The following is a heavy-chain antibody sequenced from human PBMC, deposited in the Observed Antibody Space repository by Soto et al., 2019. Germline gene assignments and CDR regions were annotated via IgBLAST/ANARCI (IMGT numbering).Heavy chain of an antibody. D-gene: IGHD6-6*01. Sequence: PGGSLRLSCVASGFTFWGDWMSWVRQAPGKGLEWVANIKQDGSAKQYLDSVRGRFTISRDNSKNSVYLQMNSLRAEDTAVYYCAKDLIEYSNSPWFDPWGQGTLVTVSS. CDR2: IKQDGSAK. V-gene: IGHV3-7*03. J-gene: IGHJ5*02. CDR1: GFTFWGDW. CDR3: AKDLIEYSNSPWFDP.